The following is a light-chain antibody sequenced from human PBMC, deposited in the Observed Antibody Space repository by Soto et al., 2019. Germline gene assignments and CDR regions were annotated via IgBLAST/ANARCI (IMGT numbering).Light chain of an antibody. CDR1: SSNIGSNT. J-gene: IGLJ2*01. V-gene: IGLV1-44*01. Sequence: QSVLTQPPSASGTPGQRVTMSCSGSSSNIGSNTVNWYQQLPGTAPKLLIYSNNQRPSGVPDRFSGSKSGTSASLAISGLQSEDEADYYCAAWDDSLKGVLFGGGTKLTVL. CDR3: AAWDDSLKGVL. CDR2: SNN.